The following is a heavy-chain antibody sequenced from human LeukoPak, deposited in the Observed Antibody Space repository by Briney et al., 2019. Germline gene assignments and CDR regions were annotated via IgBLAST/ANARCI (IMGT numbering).Heavy chain of an antibody. D-gene: IGHD3-3*01. CDR3: ARCVRFLEWHYYYYGMDV. CDR1: GFTFRDYY. CDR2: INRSGSTI. J-gene: IGHJ6*02. Sequence: GAPRLSCASSGFTFRDYYISLVRQAPRKGLEGVSFINRSGSTIYYADSVKGRFTISRDNAKNSLYLQMNSLRAEDTAVYYCARCVRFLEWHYYYYGMDVWGQGTTVTVSS. V-gene: IGHV3-11*01.